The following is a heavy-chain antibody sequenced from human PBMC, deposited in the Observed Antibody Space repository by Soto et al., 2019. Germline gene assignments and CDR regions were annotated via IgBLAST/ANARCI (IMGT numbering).Heavy chain of an antibody. CDR1: GYTFTSYA. CDR3: ARSIVVVTAADY. CDR2: INAGNGKT. D-gene: IGHD2-21*02. V-gene: IGHV1-3*01. Sequence: QVQLVQSGAEVKKPGASVKVSCKASGYTFTSYAMHWVRQAPGQRLEWMGWINAGNGKTKYSQKFQGRVTITKDTSASTDYRELSSLRSEDTAVYYCARSIVVVTAADYWGQGTLVTVSS. J-gene: IGHJ4*02.